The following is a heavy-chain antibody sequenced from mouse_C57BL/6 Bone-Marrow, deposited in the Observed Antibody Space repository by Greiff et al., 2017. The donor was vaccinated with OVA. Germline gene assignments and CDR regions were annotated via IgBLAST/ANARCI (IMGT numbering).Heavy chain of an antibody. CDR1: GYTFTSYW. D-gene: IGHD2-2*01. V-gene: IGHV1-69*01. Sequence: QVQLQQPGAELVMPGASVKLSCKASGYTFTSYWMHWVKQRPGQGLEWIGEIDPSDSYTNYNQKFKGKSTLTVDKSSSTAYMQLSSLTSEDSAVYYGAISVDTMAYWGQGTLVTVSA. J-gene: IGHJ3*01. CDR2: IDPSDSYT. CDR3: AISVDTMAY.